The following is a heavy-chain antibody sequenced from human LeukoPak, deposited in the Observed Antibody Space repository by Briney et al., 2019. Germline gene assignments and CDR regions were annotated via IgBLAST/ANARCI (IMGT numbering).Heavy chain of an antibody. CDR1: GFTFSSYA. Sequence: PGGSLRLSCAASGFTFSSYAMSWVRQAPWKGLEWVSAISGSGGSTYYADSVKGRFTISRDNSKNTLYLQMNSLRAEDTAVYYCAKDRGRYSGYDYADYWGQGTLVTVSS. J-gene: IGHJ4*02. CDR2: ISGSGGST. CDR3: AKDRGRYSGYDYADY. V-gene: IGHV3-23*01. D-gene: IGHD5-12*01.